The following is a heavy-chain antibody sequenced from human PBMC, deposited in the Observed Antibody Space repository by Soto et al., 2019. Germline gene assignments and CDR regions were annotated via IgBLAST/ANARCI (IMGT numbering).Heavy chain of an antibody. CDR3: ARDVDQWWFGELSYQTDDAFDI. V-gene: IGHV1-2*02. CDR1: GYTLTGYY. CDR2: INPNSGGT. J-gene: IGHJ3*02. Sequence: ASVKGSCKASGYTLTGYYRHWGRQDPGQGLEWMGWINPNSGGTNYAQKFQGRVTMTRDTSIGTAYMELSRLRSDDTAVYYCARDVDQWWFGELSYQTDDAFDIWGQGTMVTVSS. D-gene: IGHD3-10*01.